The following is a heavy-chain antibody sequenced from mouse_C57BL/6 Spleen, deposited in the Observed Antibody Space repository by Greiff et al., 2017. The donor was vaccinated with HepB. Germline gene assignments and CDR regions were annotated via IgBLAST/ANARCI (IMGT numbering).Heavy chain of an antibody. V-gene: IGHV1-64*01. Sequence: QVQLQQPGAELVKPGASVKLSYKASGYTFTSYWMHWVKQRPGQGLEWIGMIHPNSGSTNYNEKFKSKATLTVDKSSSTAYMQLSSLTSEDSAVYYCARDITTVVAHYYAMDYWGQGTSVTVSS. CDR1: GYTFTSYW. CDR3: ARDITTVVAHYYAMDY. D-gene: IGHD1-1*01. J-gene: IGHJ4*01. CDR2: IHPNSGST.